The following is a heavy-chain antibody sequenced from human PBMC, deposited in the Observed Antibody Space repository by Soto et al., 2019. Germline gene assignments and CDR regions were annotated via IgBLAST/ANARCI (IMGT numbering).Heavy chain of an antibody. CDR2: VYNSGST. J-gene: IGHJ4*02. CDR3: ARYRREAVAGYTLDN. CDR1: GGSISSNY. D-gene: IGHD6-13*01. Sequence: SETLSLTCTVSGGSISSNYWTWIRQPPGKGLEWIGYVYNSGSTNYNPSLKSRVTISEGTSRSQFSLKVNSMTAADTAVYYCARYRREAVAGYTLDNWGQGILVTVSS. V-gene: IGHV4-59*01.